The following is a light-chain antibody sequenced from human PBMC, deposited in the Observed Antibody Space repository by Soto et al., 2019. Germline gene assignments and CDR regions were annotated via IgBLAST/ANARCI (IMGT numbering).Light chain of an antibody. V-gene: IGKV1-16*01. Sequence: DIQMPQSPSSLSASVGDRVTITCRASQVISKYIGWFQQKPGKAPKSLIYATSRLQSGVPTRFSGSGSGTDVTLTISSLQPEAFATYYCQQYDSYPRTFGQGNKLE. CDR2: ATS. J-gene: IGKJ2*01. CDR1: QVISKY. CDR3: QQYDSYPRT.